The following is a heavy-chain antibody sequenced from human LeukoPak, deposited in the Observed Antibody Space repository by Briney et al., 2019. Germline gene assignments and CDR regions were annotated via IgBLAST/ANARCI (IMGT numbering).Heavy chain of an antibody. CDR3: AKEVAMVRGVIDY. CDR2: IKQDGSEK. V-gene: IGHV3-7*03. CDR1: GFTFSSYW. J-gene: IGHJ4*02. Sequence: PGGSLRLSCAASGFTFSSYWMSWVRQAPGKGLEWVANIKQDGSEKYYVDSVKGRFTISRDNAKNSLYLQMNSLRAEDTAVYYCAKEVAMVRGVIDYWGQGTLVTVSS. D-gene: IGHD3-10*01.